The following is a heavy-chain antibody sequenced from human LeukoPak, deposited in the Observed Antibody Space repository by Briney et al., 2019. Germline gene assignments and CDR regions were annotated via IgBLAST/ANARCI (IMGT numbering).Heavy chain of an antibody. V-gene: IGHV3-21*01. CDR2: ISGDSVHI. CDR1: GFTFRSYS. CDR3: ARFETRGTGDSDF. D-gene: IGHD3/OR15-3a*01. J-gene: IGHJ4*02. Sequence: GGSLRLSCEGTGFTFRSYSMNWVRQAPGKGLEWVSSISGDSVHIFYADSVKGRFTISRDDAKSSLYLQMNSLRAEDTAVYYCARFETRGTGDSDFWSQGTLVTVSS.